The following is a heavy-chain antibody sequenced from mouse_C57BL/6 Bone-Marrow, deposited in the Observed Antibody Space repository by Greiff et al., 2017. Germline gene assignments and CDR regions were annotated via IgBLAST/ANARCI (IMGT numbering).Heavy chain of an antibody. CDR1: GYTFTSYW. D-gene: IGHD1-1*01. Sequence: QVQLQQPGAELVKPGASVKLSCKASGYTFTSYWMHWVKQRPGQGLEWIGMIHPNSGSTNYNEKFKSKATLTVDKSSSTAYMQLSSLTSEDSAVYYCAIFDYYVSSYVYFDYWGQGTTLTVSS. CDR3: AIFDYYVSSYVYFDY. CDR2: IHPNSGST. V-gene: IGHV1-64*01. J-gene: IGHJ2*01.